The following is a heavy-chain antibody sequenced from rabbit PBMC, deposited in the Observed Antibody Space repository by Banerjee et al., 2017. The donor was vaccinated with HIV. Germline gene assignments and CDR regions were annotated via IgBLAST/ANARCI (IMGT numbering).Heavy chain of an antibody. V-gene: IGHV1S40*01. Sequence: LEGPGGNRVNPGPSRTPPGPAPGFSFGSGYYRCWVRQAPGKGLEWIACIYAGSSGNIYYASWAKGRFTISKTSSTTVTLQMTSLTAADTATYFCAREDISVWGFNLWGPGTLVTVS. D-gene: IGHD4-1*01. CDR1: GFSFGSGYY. J-gene: IGHJ4*01. CDR2: IYAGSSGNI. CDR3: AREDISVWGFNL.